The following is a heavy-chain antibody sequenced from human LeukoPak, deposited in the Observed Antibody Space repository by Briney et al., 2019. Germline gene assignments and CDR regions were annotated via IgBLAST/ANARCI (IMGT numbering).Heavy chain of an antibody. CDR2: IRADAVMT. CDR1: GFIFSHHG. V-gene: IGHV3-23*01. D-gene: IGHD5-24*01. Sequence: GGSLRLSCATSGFIFSHHGMNWVRQAPGKGLEWVSGIRADAVMTYYADSVKGRFIISRDNSKNTVYLQMNSLSAEDAAVYYCVKDDGWVQYANWGQGTLVTVSS. J-gene: IGHJ4*02. CDR3: VKDDGWVQYAN.